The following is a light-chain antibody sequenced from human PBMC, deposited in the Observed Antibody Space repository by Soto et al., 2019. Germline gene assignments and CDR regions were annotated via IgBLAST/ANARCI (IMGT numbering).Light chain of an antibody. CDR2: DNN. CDR3: ETWDSSLSAVV. CDR1: SSNIGNNW. Sequence: QSVLTQPPSVSGAPGQRVTISCSGTSSNIGNNWVYWYQQLPGRAPKLLIYDNNKRPSGTPDRFSGSKSGTSATLGITGLQTGDEADYYCETWDSSLSAVVFGGGTKLTVL. J-gene: IGLJ2*01. V-gene: IGLV1-51*01.